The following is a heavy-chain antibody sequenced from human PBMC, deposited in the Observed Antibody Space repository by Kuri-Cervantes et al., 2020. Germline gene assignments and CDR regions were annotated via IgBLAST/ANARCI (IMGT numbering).Heavy chain of an antibody. CDR2: TTSDTVNT. D-gene: IGHD1-26*01. J-gene: IGHJ5*02. CDR3: ARVHSGSYGWFDP. V-gene: IGHV1-18*01. CDR1: GYNFSSYG. Sequence: ASVKVSCKASGYNFSSYGVSWVRQAPGHGLEWIGWTTSDTVNTKYAQKVHMRVAMTMDTSTSTAYMELRSLRSDDTAVYYCARVHSGSYGWFDPWGQGTLVTVSS.